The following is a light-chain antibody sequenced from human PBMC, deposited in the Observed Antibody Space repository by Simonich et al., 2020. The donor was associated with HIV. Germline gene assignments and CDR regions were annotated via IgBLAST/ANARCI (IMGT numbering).Light chain of an antibody. CDR3: QQYYSTPYT. CDR2: WAP. Sequence: DIVMTQSPDSLAVSLGERATINCKSSQSVLYNSNNKNYLAWYQQKPRQPPKLLIYWAPTRESGVPDRFSGRGSGTDFTLTISSLQAEDVAVYYCQQYYSTPYTFGQGTKLEI. CDR1: QSVLYNSNNKNY. V-gene: IGKV4-1*01. J-gene: IGKJ2*01.